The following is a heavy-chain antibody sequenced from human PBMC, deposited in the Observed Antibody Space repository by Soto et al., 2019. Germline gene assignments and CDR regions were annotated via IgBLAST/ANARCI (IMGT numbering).Heavy chain of an antibody. V-gene: IGHV3-23*01. J-gene: IGHJ4*02. D-gene: IGHD2-2*01. CDR1: GFIFSNFA. Sequence: EVQLLEAGGGLVQPGESLRLSCTASGFIFSNFAMTWVHQAPGRGLERVAKIAGGGGSTFYADSVKGRFTISRDNSKNTLYLQMDSLRDEDTAVYYCAKAAMYSSPFDSWGQGALVTVSS. CDR3: AKAAMYSSPFDS. CDR2: IAGGGGST.